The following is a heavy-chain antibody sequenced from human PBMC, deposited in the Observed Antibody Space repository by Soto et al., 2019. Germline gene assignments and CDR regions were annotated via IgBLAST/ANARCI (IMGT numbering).Heavy chain of an antibody. CDR3: ARSFGWYAIDY. CDR2: ISHSGTV. Sequence: QVLLQESGPGLVQPSGTLSLSCAVSGGPISSGYFWGWVRQPPGKGLEWLGDISHSGTVNYNPSLKSRVPISMAKSNSQFSLKLNSVTAADTAVYYCARSFGWYAIDYWGQGILVIVSS. J-gene: IGHJ4*02. CDR1: GGPISSGYF. D-gene: IGHD6-19*01. V-gene: IGHV4-4*02.